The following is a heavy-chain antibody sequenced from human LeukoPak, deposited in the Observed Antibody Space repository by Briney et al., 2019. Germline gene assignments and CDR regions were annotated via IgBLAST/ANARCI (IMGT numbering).Heavy chain of an antibody. Sequence: PGGSLRLSCAAPVFTFSSYWMSWVRQAPGKGVEWVANIKQDGSEKYYVDSVRGRFTISRDNAKNSLYLQMNSLRAEDTAVYYCARARDGYNWGAFDIWGQGTMVTVSS. D-gene: IGHD5-24*01. CDR2: IKQDGSEK. V-gene: IGHV3-7*01. J-gene: IGHJ3*02. CDR1: VFTFSSYW. CDR3: ARARDGYNWGAFDI.